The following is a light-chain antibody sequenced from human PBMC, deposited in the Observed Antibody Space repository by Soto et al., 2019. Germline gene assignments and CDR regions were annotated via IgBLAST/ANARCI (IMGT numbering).Light chain of an antibody. J-gene: IGKJ1*01. CDR2: TAS. Sequence: DIEMTQSPSSLSASVGDRVTITCRASQSISFYLNWYQQKPGKAPKLLIYTASNVQSGVPSRISGSGSGTEFTLTITSLQPEDFATYYCQQSYSMPPTFFQGTKVDIK. CDR3: QQSYSMPPT. CDR1: QSISFY. V-gene: IGKV1-39*01.